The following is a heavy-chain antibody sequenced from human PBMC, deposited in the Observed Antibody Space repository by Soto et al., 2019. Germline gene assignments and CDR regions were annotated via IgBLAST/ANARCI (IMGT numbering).Heavy chain of an antibody. D-gene: IGHD2-8*01. V-gene: IGHV1-18*01. CDR3: AKNGQPPYYYYGMDV. J-gene: IGHJ6*02. CDR1: DCTFTRYV. Sequence: GASVKVCCKASDCTFTRYVISWVRQAPGQGLEWMGWISGYNGDTNYAQKFQGRVTMTIDTSTTTAYMELRSLTSDDTAVYYCAKNGQPPYYYYGMDVWG. CDR2: ISGYNGDT.